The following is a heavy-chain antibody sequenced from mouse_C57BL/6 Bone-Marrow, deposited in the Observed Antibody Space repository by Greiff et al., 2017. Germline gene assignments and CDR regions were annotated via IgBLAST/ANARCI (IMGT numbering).Heavy chain of an antibody. Sequence: QVQLKESGAELVRPGASVTLSCKASGYTFTDYEMHWVKQTPVHGLEWIGAIDPETGGTAYNQKFKGKAILTADKSSSTAYMELRSLTSEDSAVYYCTRNWDPSYWGQGTLVTVSA. CDR2: IDPETGGT. V-gene: IGHV1-15*01. D-gene: IGHD4-1*01. CDR3: TRNWDPSY. J-gene: IGHJ3*01. CDR1: GYTFTDYE.